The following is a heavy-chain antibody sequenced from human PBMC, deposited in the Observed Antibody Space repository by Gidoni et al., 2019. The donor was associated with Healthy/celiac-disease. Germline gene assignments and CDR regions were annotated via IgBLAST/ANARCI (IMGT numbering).Heavy chain of an antibody. CDR2: IYWDDSK. J-gene: IGHJ3*02. Sequence: QSTLKESGPTLVKPTQTLTLTCTFSGFSLSTSGAGVGWIRQPPGKALECLALIYWDDSKRYSPSLNSMLTITKDTSNNQVVLTMTNMDPVATATYYCAHGALRGAFDIWGQGTMVTVSS. D-gene: IGHD4-17*01. V-gene: IGHV2-5*02. CDR1: GFSLSTSGAG. CDR3: AHGALRGAFDI.